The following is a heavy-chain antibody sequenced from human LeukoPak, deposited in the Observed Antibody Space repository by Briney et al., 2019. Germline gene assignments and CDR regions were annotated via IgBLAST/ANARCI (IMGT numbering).Heavy chain of an antibody. J-gene: IGHJ4*02. CDR3: AKGPTVTHTYYFDY. CDR1: GFTFSSYA. V-gene: IGHV3-23*01. D-gene: IGHD4-17*01. CDR2: ISGSGGGT. Sequence: PGGSLRLSCAASGFTFSSYAMSWVRQAPGKGLEWDSAISGSGGGTHYADSVKGRFTISRDNSKNTLYLEMNSLRAEDTAVYYCAKGPTVTHTYYFDYWGQGTLVTISS.